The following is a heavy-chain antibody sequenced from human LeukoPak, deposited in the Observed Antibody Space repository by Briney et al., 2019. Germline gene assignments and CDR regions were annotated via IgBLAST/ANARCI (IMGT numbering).Heavy chain of an antibody. J-gene: IGHJ4*02. V-gene: IGHV3-23*01. CDR1: GFTFSSYA. D-gene: IGHD3-9*01. CDR3: ATSYDILIGFDY. Sequence: PGGSLRLSCAASGFTFSSYAMSWVRQAPGKGLEWVSAISGSGGSTYYADSVKGRFTISRDNSKNTLYLQMNSLRAEDTAVYYCATSYDILIGFDYWGQGTLVTVSS. CDR2: ISGSGGST.